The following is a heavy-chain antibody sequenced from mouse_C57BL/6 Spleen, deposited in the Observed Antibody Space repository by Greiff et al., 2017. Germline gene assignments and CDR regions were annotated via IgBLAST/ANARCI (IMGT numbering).Heavy chain of an antibody. Sequence: EVMLVESGGGLVKPGGSLKLSCAASGFTFSDYGMHWVRQAPEKGLEWVAYISSGSSTIYYADTVKGRFTISRDNAKNTLFLQMTSLRSEDTAMYYCARPWITTVYGAMDYWGQGTSVTVSS. J-gene: IGHJ4*01. CDR3: ARPWITTVYGAMDY. D-gene: IGHD1-1*01. CDR2: ISSGSSTI. CDR1: GFTFSDYG. V-gene: IGHV5-17*01.